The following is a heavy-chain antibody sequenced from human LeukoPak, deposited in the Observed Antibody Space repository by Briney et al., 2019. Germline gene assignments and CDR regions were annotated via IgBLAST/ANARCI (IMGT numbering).Heavy chain of an antibody. J-gene: IGHJ4*02. CDR3: ARARDVDTALDY. V-gene: IGHV3-30-3*01. CDR1: GFTFSSYA. CDR2: ISYDGSNK. D-gene: IGHD5-18*01. Sequence: PGGSLRLSCAASGFTFSSYAMHWVRQAPGKGLEWVAVISYDGSNKYYADSVKGRFTISRDNSKNMLYLQMNSLRAEDTAVYYCARARDVDTALDYWGQGTLVTVSS.